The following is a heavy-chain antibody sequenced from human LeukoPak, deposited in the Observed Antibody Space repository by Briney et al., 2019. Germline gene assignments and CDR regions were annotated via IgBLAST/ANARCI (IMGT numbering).Heavy chain of an antibody. Sequence: GGSLRLSCATSGFTFSGSAMHWVRQASGKGLEWVGRIRSKANSYATAYAASVKGRFTISRDDSKNTAYLQMNSLKTEDTAVYYCTFLIAVAGDWFDPWGQGTLVTVSS. D-gene: IGHD6-19*01. J-gene: IGHJ5*02. CDR1: GFTFSGSA. CDR3: TFLIAVAGDWFDP. V-gene: IGHV3-73*01. CDR2: IRSKANSYAT.